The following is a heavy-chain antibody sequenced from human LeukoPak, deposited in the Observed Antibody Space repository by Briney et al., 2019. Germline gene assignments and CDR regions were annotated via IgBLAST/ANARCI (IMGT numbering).Heavy chain of an antibody. CDR3: ARYPLSYSSNWHYYFDY. Sequence: ASVTVSCKASGYTFTSYGVSWVRQAPGQGLEWMGWMSVSNGNTNYAQKLQGRFTMTTDTSTSTAYMELRSLRSDDTAVYYCARYPLSYSSNWHYYFDYWGQGTLLTVSS. CDR1: GYTFTSYG. V-gene: IGHV1-18*01. CDR2: MSVSNGNT. D-gene: IGHD6-13*01. J-gene: IGHJ4*02.